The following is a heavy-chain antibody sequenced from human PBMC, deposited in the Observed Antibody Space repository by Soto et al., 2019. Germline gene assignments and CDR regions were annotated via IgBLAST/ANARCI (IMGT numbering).Heavy chain of an antibody. CDR2: ISWNSGSI. D-gene: IGHD3-3*01. V-gene: IGHV3-9*01. CDR3: AKSVLRFLEWLPHPYYYGMDV. J-gene: IGHJ6*02. CDR1: GFTFDDYA. Sequence: GGSLRLSCAASGFTFDDYAVHWVRQAPGKGLEWVSGISWNSGSIGYADSVKGRFTISRDNAKNSLYLQMNSLRAEDTALYYCAKSVLRFLEWLPHPYYYGMDVWGQGTTVTVSS.